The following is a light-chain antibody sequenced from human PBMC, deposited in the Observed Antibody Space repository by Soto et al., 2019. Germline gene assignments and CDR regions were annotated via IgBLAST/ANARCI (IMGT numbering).Light chain of an antibody. CDR1: SSNVGNYDL. J-gene: IGLJ3*02. CDR3: CSYAGSNTWV. CDR2: EVT. V-gene: IGLV2-23*02. Sequence: QSVLTQPASVSGSPGQSITISCTGASSNVGNYDLVSWYQHHPGKAPKLMVYEVTKRPSGISHRFSGSKSGNTASLTISGVQAEDEADYYCCSYAGSNTWVFGGGTKVTVL.